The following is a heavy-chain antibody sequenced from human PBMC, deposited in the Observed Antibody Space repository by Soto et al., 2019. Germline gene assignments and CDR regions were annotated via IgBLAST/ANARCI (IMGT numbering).Heavy chain of an antibody. CDR2: ISGGGGST. CDR1: GFIFSNYA. CDR3: AKGLVMTTVTVLGWFDP. V-gene: IGHV3-23*01. Sequence: GGSLRLSCAASGFIFSNYAMSWVRQAPGKGLEWVSGISGGGGSTYYADSVKGRFTISRDNSKNTLYLQMNSLRAEDTAVYFCAKGLVMTTVTVLGWFDPWGQGTLVTVSS. D-gene: IGHD4-17*01. J-gene: IGHJ5*02.